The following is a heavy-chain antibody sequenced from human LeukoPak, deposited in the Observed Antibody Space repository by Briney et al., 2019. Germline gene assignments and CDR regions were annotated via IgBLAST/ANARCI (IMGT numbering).Heavy chain of an antibody. Sequence: PGGSLRLSCAASGFTVSSNYMSWVRQAPGKGLEWVSVIYSGGSTYYADSVKGRFTISRDNSKNTLYLQMNSLRAEDTAAYYCARESPMYYYGSGSYYPDYWGQGTLVTVSS. D-gene: IGHD3-10*01. J-gene: IGHJ4*02. CDR2: IYSGGST. CDR3: ARESPMYYYGSGSYYPDY. V-gene: IGHV3-66*01. CDR1: GFTVSSNY.